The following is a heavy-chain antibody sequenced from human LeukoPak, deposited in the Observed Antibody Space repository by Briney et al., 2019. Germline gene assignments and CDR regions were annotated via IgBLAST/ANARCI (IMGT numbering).Heavy chain of an antibody. CDR3: AKDLYSSSSGSDY. D-gene: IGHD6-6*01. Sequence: GRSLRLSCAASGFTFDGYAMHWVRQAPGKGLEWVSGISWNSGSIGYADSVKGRFTISRDNAKNSLYLQMNSLRAEDMALYYCAKDLYSSSSGSDYWGQGTLVTVSS. J-gene: IGHJ4*02. CDR1: GFTFDGYA. CDR2: ISWNSGSI. V-gene: IGHV3-9*03.